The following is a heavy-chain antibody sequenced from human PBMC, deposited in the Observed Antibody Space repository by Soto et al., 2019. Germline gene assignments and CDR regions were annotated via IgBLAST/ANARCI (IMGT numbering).Heavy chain of an antibody. J-gene: IGHJ6*02. CDR2: ISFDGTKK. D-gene: IGHD4-17*01. CDR1: GFTFNIYA. Sequence: GGSLRLSCAASGFTFNIYALHWVRRAPGKGLEWVAVISFDGTKKYYSDSVKGRFTISRDNLKNTLYLQMNNLRVEDAALYFCAREDDYGYRYINYGLDVWGQGTTVTVSS. V-gene: IGHV3-30-3*01. CDR3: AREDDYGYRYINYGLDV.